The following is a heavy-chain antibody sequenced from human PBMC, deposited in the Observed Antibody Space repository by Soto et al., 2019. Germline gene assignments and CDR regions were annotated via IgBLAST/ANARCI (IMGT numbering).Heavy chain of an antibody. CDR3: SRETPLPPSGMDL. Sequence: GGSLRLSCAASGFTFSGYAITWVRQAPGKGLEWVSTISGSGDGTYYADSVKGRFTISRDNSKNSLYLQMNSLRAEDTAVYYFSRETPLPPSGMDLWGQVTTVTV. V-gene: IGHV3-23*01. CDR1: GFTFSGYA. J-gene: IGHJ6*02. CDR2: ISGSGDGT.